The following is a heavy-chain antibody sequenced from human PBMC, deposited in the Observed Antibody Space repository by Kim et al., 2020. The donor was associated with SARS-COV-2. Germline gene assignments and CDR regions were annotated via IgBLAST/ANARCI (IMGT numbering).Heavy chain of an antibody. CDR3: ARLNIAVAGMGSPDGPDY. CDR2: IYYSGST. D-gene: IGHD6-19*01. Sequence: SETLSLTCTVSGGSISSSSYYWGWIRQPPGKGLEWIGSIYYSGSTYYNPSLKSRVTISVDTSKNQFSLKLSSVTAADTAVYYCARLNIAVAGMGSPDGPDYWGQGTLVTVSS. CDR1: GGSISSSSYY. J-gene: IGHJ4*02. V-gene: IGHV4-39*01.